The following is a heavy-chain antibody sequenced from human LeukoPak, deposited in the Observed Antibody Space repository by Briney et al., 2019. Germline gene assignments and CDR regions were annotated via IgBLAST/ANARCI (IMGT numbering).Heavy chain of an antibody. CDR1: GFTFSSYG. J-gene: IGHJ4*02. CDR2: ISYDGSNK. Sequence: GGSLRLSCAASGFTFSSYGMHWVRQAPGKGLEWVAVISYDGSNKYYADSVKGRFTISRDNSKNTLYLQMNSLRAEDTAVYYYAKDCSGGSCYDYWDQGTLVTVSS. CDR3: AKDCSGGSCYDY. D-gene: IGHD2-15*01. V-gene: IGHV3-30*18.